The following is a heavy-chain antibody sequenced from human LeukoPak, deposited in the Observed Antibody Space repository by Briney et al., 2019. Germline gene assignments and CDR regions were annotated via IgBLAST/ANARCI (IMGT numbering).Heavy chain of an antibody. CDR1: GGSMSSSSYY. CDR2: IYYSGST. V-gene: IGHV4-39*01. Sequence: PSETLSLTCTVSGGSMSSSSYYWGWIRQPPGKGLEWIGSIYYSGSTYYNPSLKSRVTISVDTSRNQFSLNLSSVTAADTAVCYCARHEDYDYVPDAFDIWGQGTTVIVSS. CDR3: ARHEDYDYVPDAFDI. J-gene: IGHJ3*02. D-gene: IGHD3-16*01.